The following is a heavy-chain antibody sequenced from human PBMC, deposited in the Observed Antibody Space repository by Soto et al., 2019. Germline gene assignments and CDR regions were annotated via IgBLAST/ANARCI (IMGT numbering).Heavy chain of an antibody. J-gene: IGHJ4*02. CDR3: ARDFRWNSSGWIGYFDY. D-gene: IGHD6-19*01. CDR1: GFTFSSYG. Sequence: QVQLVESGGGVVQPGRSLRLSCAASGFTFSSYGMHWVRQAPGKGLEWVAVIWYDGSNKYYADSVKGRFTISIDNSKNTLYLQMNSPRAEETAVYYCARDFRWNSSGWIGYFDYWGQGTLVTVSS. V-gene: IGHV3-33*01. CDR2: IWYDGSNK.